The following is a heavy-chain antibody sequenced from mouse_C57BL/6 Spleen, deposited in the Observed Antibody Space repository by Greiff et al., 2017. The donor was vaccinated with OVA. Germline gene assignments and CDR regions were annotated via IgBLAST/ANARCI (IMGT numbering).Heavy chain of an antibody. CDR2: FNPGSGGT. CDR3: ASALLYYYAMDY. CDR1: GYAFTNYL. V-gene: IGHV1-54*01. D-gene: IGHD6-5*01. J-gene: IGHJ4*01. Sequence: QVQLQQSGAELVRPGTSVTVSCKASGYAFTNYLIEWVKQRPGQGLEWIGVFNPGSGGTNYNEKFKGKATLTADKSSSTAYMQLSSLTSEDSAVYFCASALLYYYAMDYWGQGTSVTVSS.